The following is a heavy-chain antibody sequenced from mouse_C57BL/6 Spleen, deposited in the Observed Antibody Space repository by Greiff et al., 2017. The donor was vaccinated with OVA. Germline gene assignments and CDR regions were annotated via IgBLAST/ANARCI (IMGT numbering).Heavy chain of an antibody. V-gene: IGHV5-17*01. J-gene: IGHJ2*01. Sequence: EVKVVESGGGLVKPGGSLKLSCAASGFTFSDYGMHWVRQAPEKGLEWVAYISSGSSTIYYADTVKGRFTISRDNAKNTLFLQMTSLRSEDTAMYYSARTGDYDVSYYYDYWGQGTTLTVSS. CDR3: ARTGDYDVSYYYDY. D-gene: IGHD2-4*01. CDR1: GFTFSDYG. CDR2: ISSGSSTI.